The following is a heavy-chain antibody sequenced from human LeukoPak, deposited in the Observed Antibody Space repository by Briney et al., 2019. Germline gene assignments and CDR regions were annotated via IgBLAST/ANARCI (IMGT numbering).Heavy chain of an antibody. V-gene: IGHV3-21*01. CDR2: ISSSSSYI. D-gene: IGHD1-26*01. CDR1: GFTFSSYS. CDR3: ATSGSHTPVFDY. Sequence: TGGSLRLSCAASGFTFSSYSMNWVRQAPGKGLEWVSSISSSSSYIYYADSVKGRFTISRDNAKNSLYLQMNSLRAEDTAVYYCATSGSHTPVFDYWGQGTLVTVSS. J-gene: IGHJ4*02.